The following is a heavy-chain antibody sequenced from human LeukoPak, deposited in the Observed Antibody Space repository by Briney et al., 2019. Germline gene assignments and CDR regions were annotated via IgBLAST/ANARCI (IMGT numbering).Heavy chain of an antibody. D-gene: IGHD2-2*01. J-gene: IGHJ5*02. CDR1: GFTFSSYA. Sequence: GGSLRLCCAASGFTFSSYAMHWVRQPPGKGLEWVAVISYDGSNKYYADSVKGRFTISRDNSKNTLYLQMNSLRAEDTAVYYCARDGRDCSSTSCYLLGCWFDPWGQGTLVTVSS. V-gene: IGHV3-30*04. CDR2: ISYDGSNK. CDR3: ARDGRDCSSTSCYLLGCWFDP.